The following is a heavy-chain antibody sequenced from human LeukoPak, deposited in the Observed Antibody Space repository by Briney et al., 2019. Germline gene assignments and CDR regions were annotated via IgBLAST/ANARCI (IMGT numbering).Heavy chain of an antibody. D-gene: IGHD3-3*01. CDR1: GGTFSSYA. CDR2: IIPIFGTA. V-gene: IGHV1-69*05. CDR3: ARTLYDFWSGPSGTYYYYYMDV. Sequence: SVKVSCKASGGTFSSYAISWVRQAPGQGLEWMGGIIPIFGTANYAQKFQGRVTITTDESTSTAYMELSSLRSEDTAVYYCARTLYDFWSGPSGTYYYYYMDVWGKGATVTVSS. J-gene: IGHJ6*03.